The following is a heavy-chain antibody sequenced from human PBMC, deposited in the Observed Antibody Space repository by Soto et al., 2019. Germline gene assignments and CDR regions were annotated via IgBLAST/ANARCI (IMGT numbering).Heavy chain of an antibody. V-gene: IGHV2-70*01. CDR1: GFSLSTSGMC. CDR3: ARIKAYYDFWSGITHGGYYYGMDV. J-gene: IGHJ6*02. D-gene: IGHD3-3*01. CDR2: IDWDDDK. Sequence: SGPTLVNPTQTLTLTCTFSGFSLSTSGMCVSWIRQPPGKALEWLALIDWDDDKYYSTSLKTRLTISKDTSKNQVVLTMTNMDPVDTATYYCARIKAYYDFWSGITHGGYYYGMDVWGQGTTVTVSS.